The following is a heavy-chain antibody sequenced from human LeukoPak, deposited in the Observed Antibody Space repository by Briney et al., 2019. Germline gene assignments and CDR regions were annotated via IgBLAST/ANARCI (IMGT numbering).Heavy chain of an antibody. J-gene: IGHJ6*03. V-gene: IGHV3-49*03. CDR3: TRVGYSSSSSYYYYYMDV. CDR2: IRSNAYGGTT. Sequence: GGSLRLSCTASGFTFGDYAMSWFRQAPGKGLEWVGFIRSNAYGGTTEYAASVKGRFTISRDDSRSIADLQMNSLKTEDTAVYYCTRVGYSSSSSYYYYYMDVWGKGTTVTVSS. CDR1: GFTFGDYA. D-gene: IGHD6-13*01.